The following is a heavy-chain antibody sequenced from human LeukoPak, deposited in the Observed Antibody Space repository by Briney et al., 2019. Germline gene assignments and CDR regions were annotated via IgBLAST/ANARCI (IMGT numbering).Heavy chain of an antibody. CDR3: ARDYGSGIPSFWFDP. CDR2: INPNSGGT. Sequence: GASVKVSCKASGYTFTGYYMHWVRQAPGQGLEWMGWINPNSGGTNYAQKFQGRVTMTRDTSISTAYMELSRLRSDDTAVYYCARDYGSGIPSFWFDPWGQGTLVTVSS. CDR1: GYTFTGYY. V-gene: IGHV1-2*02. D-gene: IGHD3-10*01. J-gene: IGHJ5*02.